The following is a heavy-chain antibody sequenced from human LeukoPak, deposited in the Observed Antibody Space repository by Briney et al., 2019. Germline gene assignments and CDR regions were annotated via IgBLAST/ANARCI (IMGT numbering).Heavy chain of an antibody. CDR2: ISYDGSNK. CDR3: AKGASYYGSGTINDGGYYYYMDV. V-gene: IGHV3-30*18. J-gene: IGHJ6*03. D-gene: IGHD3-10*01. CDR1: GFTFSSYG. Sequence: GGSLRLSCAASGFTFSSYGMHWVRQAPGKGLEWVAVISYDGSNKYYADSVKGRFTISRDNSKNTLYLQMNSLRAEDTAVYYCAKGASYYGSGTINDGGYYYYMDVWGKGTTVTVSS.